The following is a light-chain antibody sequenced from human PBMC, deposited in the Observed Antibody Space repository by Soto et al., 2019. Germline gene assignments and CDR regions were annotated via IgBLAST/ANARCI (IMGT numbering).Light chain of an antibody. CDR1: SSDVGGYNS. Sequence: QSVLTQPASVSGSPGQSITISCTGTSSDVGGYNSVSWYQQHPGKVPKLMIYAVSNRPSGVSDRFSGSKSANTASLTISGLQAEDEADYYCSSYTTRSTLVFGGGTKVTVL. V-gene: IGLV2-14*01. CDR2: AVS. CDR3: SSYTTRSTLV. J-gene: IGLJ2*01.